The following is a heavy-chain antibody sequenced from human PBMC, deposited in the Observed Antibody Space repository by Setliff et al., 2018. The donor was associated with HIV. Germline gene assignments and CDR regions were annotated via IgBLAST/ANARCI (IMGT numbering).Heavy chain of an antibody. Sequence: GASVMVSCKASGYTFTSYDINWVRQATGQGLEWMGWMNPNSGNTGYAQKFQGRVTMTRNTSISTAYMELSSLRSEDTAVYYCARGQYYNFWSGFTTVYYYMDVWGKGTTVTVSS. V-gene: IGHV1-8*01. J-gene: IGHJ6*03. CDR1: GYTFTSYD. CDR3: ARGQYYNFWSGFTTVYYYMDV. D-gene: IGHD3-3*01. CDR2: MNPNSGNT.